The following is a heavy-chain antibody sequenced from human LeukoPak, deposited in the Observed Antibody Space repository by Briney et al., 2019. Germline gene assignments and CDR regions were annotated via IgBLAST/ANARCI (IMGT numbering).Heavy chain of an antibody. CDR1: GFTFSSYA. CDR2: ISYDGSNK. D-gene: IGHD3-10*01. J-gene: IGHJ4*02. CDR3: ARDFWGGYGSGSYSLGSPDY. Sequence: PGGSLRLSCAASGFTFSSYAMHWVRQAPGKGLEWVAVISYDGSNKYYADSVKGRFTISRDNSKNTLYLQMNSLRAEDTAVYYCARDFWGGYGSGSYSLGSPDYWGQGTLVTVSS. V-gene: IGHV3-30-3*01.